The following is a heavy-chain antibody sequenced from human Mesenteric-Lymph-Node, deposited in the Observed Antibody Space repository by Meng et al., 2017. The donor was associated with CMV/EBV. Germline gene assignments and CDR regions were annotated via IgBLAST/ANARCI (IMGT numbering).Heavy chain of an antibody. CDR1: FSGYY. J-gene: IGHJ6*02. CDR3: ARDTSPVYDFWSGYYMSYYYYGMDV. D-gene: IGHD3-3*01. Sequence: FSGYYWSWIRQAPGKGLEWVANIKQDGNEKYYVDSVKGRFTISRDNAKNSLYLQMNSLRAEDTAVYYCARDTSPVYDFWSGYYMSYYYYGMDVWGQGTTVTVSS. V-gene: IGHV3-7*01. CDR2: IKQDGNEK.